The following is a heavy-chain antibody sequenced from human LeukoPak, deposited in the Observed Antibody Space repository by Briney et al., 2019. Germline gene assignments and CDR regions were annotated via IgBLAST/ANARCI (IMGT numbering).Heavy chain of an antibody. J-gene: IGHJ6*02. V-gene: IGHV4-39*07. CDR3: ARVDRRGLYYYGMDV. CDR1: GGSISSSSYY. CDR2: IYYSGST. Sequence: SETLSLTCTVSGGSISSSSYYWGWIRQPPGKGLEWIGSIYYSGSTYYNPSLKSRVTISVDTSKNQFSLKLSSVTAADTAVYYCARVDRRGLYYYGMDVWGQGTTVTVSS. D-gene: IGHD3/OR15-3a*01.